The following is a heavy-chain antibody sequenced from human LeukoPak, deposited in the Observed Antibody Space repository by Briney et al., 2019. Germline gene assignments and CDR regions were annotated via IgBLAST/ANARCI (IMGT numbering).Heavy chain of an antibody. V-gene: IGHV3-9*01. Sequence: GGSLRLSCAASGFTFDDYAMHWVRQAPGKGLEWVSGISWNSGSIGYADSVKGRFTISRDNAKNSLYLQMNSLRAEDTALYYCAKDIIRSTGFDYWGQGTLVTVSS. D-gene: IGHD5/OR15-5a*01. CDR3: AKDIIRSTGFDY. CDR2: ISWNSGSI. J-gene: IGHJ4*02. CDR1: GFTFDDYA.